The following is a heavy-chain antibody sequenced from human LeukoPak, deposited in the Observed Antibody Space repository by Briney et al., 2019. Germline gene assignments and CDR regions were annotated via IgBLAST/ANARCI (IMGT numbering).Heavy chain of an antibody. V-gene: IGHV4-59*12. Sequence: KPSETLSLTCTVSGGSISDYYWSWIRQPPGKGLEWIGYIYYSGSTNYNPSLKSRVTMSVDTSKNQFSLKLSSVTAADTAVYYCARRDSSGYYVYWGQGALVTVSS. D-gene: IGHD3-22*01. CDR2: IYYSGST. CDR1: GGSISDYY. J-gene: IGHJ4*02. CDR3: ARRDSSGYYVY.